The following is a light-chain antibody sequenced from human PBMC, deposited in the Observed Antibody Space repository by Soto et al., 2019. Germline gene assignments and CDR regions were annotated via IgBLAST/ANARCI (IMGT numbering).Light chain of an antibody. J-gene: IGLJ1*01. CDR3: SSYTSSSTLG. V-gene: IGLV2-14*01. CDR2: EVS. CDR1: SSDVGGYNY. Sequence: QSALTQPASVSGSPGQSITISCTGTSSDVGGYNYVSWYQQHPGKAPKLMIYEVSNRPSGVSNRFSGSKSGNTASLTISGLQAVDEADYYCSSYTSSSTLGFGTGTKLTVL.